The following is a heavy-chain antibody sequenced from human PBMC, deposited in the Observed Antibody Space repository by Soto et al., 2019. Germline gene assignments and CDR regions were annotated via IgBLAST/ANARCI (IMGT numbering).Heavy chain of an antibody. V-gene: IGHV3-7*01. CDR2: IKQDGSEK. D-gene: IGHD2-2*01. CDR3: ARDPGIVVVPAARYDY. CDR1: GFTFGSYW. J-gene: IGHJ4*02. Sequence: ESGGGLVQPGGSLRLSCAASGFTFGSYWMSWVRQAPGKGLEWVANIKQDGSEKYYVDSVKGRFTISRDNAKNSLYLQMNSLRAEDTAVYYCARDPGIVVVPAARYDYWGQGTLVTVSS.